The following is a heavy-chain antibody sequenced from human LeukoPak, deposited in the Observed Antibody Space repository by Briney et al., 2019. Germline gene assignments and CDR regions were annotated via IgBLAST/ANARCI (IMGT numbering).Heavy chain of an antibody. Sequence: SETLSLTCAVYGGSFSGYYWSWIHQPPGKGLEWIGEINHSGSTNYNPSLKSRVTISVDTSKNQFSLKLSSVTAADTAVYYCARLRGLRITMIVVVKNAFDIWGQGTMVTVSS. D-gene: IGHD3-22*01. CDR1: GGSFSGYY. CDR3: ARLRGLRITMIVVVKNAFDI. J-gene: IGHJ3*02. CDR2: INHSGST. V-gene: IGHV4-34*01.